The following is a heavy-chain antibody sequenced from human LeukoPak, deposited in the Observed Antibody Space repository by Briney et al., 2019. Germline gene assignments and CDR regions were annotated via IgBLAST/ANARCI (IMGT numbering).Heavy chain of an antibody. J-gene: IGHJ4*02. CDR2: IKQDGSEK. D-gene: IGHD3-10*01. CDR1: GFTFSSYW. V-gene: IGHV3-7*01. CDR3: ARENYYGSGSYPSLDY. Sequence: GGSLRLSCAASGFTFSSYWMSWVRQAPGKGLEWVANIKQDGSEKYYVDSVKGRFTISRDNAKNSLYLQMNSLRAEDTAVYYCARENYYGSGSYPSLDYWGQGTLVTVSS.